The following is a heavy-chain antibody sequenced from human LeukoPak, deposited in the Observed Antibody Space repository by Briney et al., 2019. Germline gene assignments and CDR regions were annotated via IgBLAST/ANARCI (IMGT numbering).Heavy chain of an antibody. J-gene: IGHJ4*02. CDR2: ISGSGGST. Sequence: GGSLRLSCAASGFTFSSYAMSWVRQAPWKGLDWVSAISGSGGSTDYADSVKGCFTIFRANFKNTLYLQMNSLRAEDTAVYYCAKDRTFDYWGQGTLVTVSS. CDR1: GFTFSSYA. V-gene: IGHV3-23*01. CDR3: AKDRTFDY.